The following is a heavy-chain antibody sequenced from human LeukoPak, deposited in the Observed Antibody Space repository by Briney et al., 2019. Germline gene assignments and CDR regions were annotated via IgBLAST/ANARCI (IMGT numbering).Heavy chain of an antibody. J-gene: IGHJ4*02. CDR1: GGSFSGYY. Sequence: SETLSLTCAVYGGSFSGYYWSWIRQPPGKGLEWIGEINHSGSTNYNPSLKSRVTISVDTSKNQFSLKLSSVTAADTAVYYCARRVGIAAAGWLSYWGQGTLVTVSS. CDR3: ARRVGIAAAGWLSY. V-gene: IGHV4-34*01. D-gene: IGHD6-13*01. CDR2: INHSGST.